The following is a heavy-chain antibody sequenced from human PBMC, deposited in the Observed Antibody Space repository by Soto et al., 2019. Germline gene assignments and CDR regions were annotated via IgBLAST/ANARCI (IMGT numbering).Heavy chain of an antibody. CDR1: GYTFTGHY. V-gene: IGHV1-2*02. J-gene: IGHJ4*02. CDR3: GRGRSGQIVVFY. D-gene: IGHD1-26*01. CDR2: IGPESGAT. Sequence: GASVKVSCKASGYTFTGHYIHWVRQAPEQGPEWMGEIGPESGATGYAQKFQGRVTMTRDMSITTVYMELNNLSPDDTAVYCCGRGRSGQIVVFYWGQGTPVTVSS.